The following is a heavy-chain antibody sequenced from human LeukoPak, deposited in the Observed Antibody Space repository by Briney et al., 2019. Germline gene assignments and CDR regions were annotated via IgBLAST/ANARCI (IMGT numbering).Heavy chain of an antibody. J-gene: IGHJ5*02. D-gene: IGHD1-14*01. CDR3: ARDAPGRPEGGPSRFDP. CDR1: GGTFSSYA. Sequence: ASVKVSCKASGGTFSSYAISWVRQAPGQGLEWMGRIIPILGIANYAQKFQGRVTITADKSTSTAYMELSSLRSEDTAVYYCARDAPGRPEGGPSRFDPWGQGTLVTVSS. V-gene: IGHV1-69*04. CDR2: IIPILGIA.